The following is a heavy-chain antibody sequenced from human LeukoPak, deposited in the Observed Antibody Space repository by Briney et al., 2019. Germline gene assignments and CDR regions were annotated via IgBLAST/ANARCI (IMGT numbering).Heavy chain of an antibody. V-gene: IGHV1-2*02. CDR2: INPNSGGT. CDR3: ARDLPWLVRHFDY. CDR1: GYTFTGYY. J-gene: IGHJ4*02. Sequence: ASVKVSCKASGYTFTGYYMHWVRQAPGQGLEWMGWINPNSGGTNYAQKFQGRVTMTRDTSIGTAYMELSRLRSDDTAVYYCARDLPWLVRHFDYWGQGTLVTVSS. D-gene: IGHD6-19*01.